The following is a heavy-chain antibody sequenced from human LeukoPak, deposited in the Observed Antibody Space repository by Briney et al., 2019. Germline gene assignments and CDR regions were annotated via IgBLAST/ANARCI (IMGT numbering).Heavy chain of an antibody. V-gene: IGHV3-23*01. CDR2: ISGSGGST. Sequence: GGSLRLSCAASGFTFDDYGMSWVRQAPGKGLEWVSAISGSGGSTYYADSVKGRFTISRDNSKNTLYLQMNSLRAEDTAVYYCAKDGKYYYDSCGYPHYFDYWGQGTLVTVSS. J-gene: IGHJ4*02. CDR3: AKDGKYYYDSCGYPHYFDY. D-gene: IGHD3-22*01. CDR1: GFTFDDYG.